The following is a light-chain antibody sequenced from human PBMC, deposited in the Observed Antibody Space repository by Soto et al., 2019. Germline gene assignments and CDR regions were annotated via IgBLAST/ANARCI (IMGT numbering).Light chain of an antibody. V-gene: IGKV1-12*01. J-gene: IGKJ4*01. Sequence: DIQMTHSPSSVSASVGDRVTITCRASQGLGVWLGWYQQKPGKAPQLLIFGASGLQTGVPSRFSGSGSGTDFTLAISSLQPEDFATYYCQQAYSFPLTFGGGTKVESK. CDR1: QGLGVW. CDR3: QQAYSFPLT. CDR2: GAS.